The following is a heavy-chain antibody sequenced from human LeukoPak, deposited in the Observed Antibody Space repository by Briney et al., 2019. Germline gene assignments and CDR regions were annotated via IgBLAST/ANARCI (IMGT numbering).Heavy chain of an antibody. V-gene: IGHV1-8*01. Sequence: ASVKVSCKASGYTFTSYDINWVRQATGQGLEWMGWMNPNSGNTGYAQKFQGRVTMTRNTSISTAYVELSSLRSEDTAVYYCARASRMIVVVLDAFDIWGQGTMVTVSS. CDR2: MNPNSGNT. J-gene: IGHJ3*02. CDR3: ARASRMIVVVLDAFDI. CDR1: GYTFTSYD. D-gene: IGHD3-22*01.